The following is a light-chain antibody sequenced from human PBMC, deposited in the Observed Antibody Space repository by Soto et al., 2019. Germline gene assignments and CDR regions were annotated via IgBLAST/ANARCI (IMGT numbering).Light chain of an antibody. CDR1: QSLSSSY. J-gene: IGKJ4*01. CDR2: GAS. CDR3: QQYVTSHT. Sequence: ELVLTTAPATLSFSPGERATLSCRASQSLSSSYLAWYQQKPGQPPRLLIYGASSRATGIPDRFSGGGSGTDFTLTISRLEPEDFAVYYCQQYVTSHTFGGGTKVDIK. V-gene: IGKV3-20*01.